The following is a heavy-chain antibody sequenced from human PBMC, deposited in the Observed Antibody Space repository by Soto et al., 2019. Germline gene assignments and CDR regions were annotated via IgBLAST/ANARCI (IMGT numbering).Heavy chain of an antibody. V-gene: IGHV4-39*07. CDR1: GGSISSSSYY. Sequence: PSETLSLTCTVSGGSISSSSYYWGWIRQPPGKGLEWIGSIYYSGSTYYNPSLKSRVTISVDTSKNQFSLKLSSVTAADTAVYYCARGPVRGVIRNNWFDPWGQGTLVTVSS. CDR2: IYYSGST. J-gene: IGHJ5*02. D-gene: IGHD3-10*01. CDR3: ARGPVRGVIRNNWFDP.